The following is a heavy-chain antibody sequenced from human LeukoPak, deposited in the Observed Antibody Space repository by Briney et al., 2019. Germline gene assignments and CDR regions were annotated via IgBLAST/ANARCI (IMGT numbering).Heavy chain of an antibody. V-gene: IGHV1-69*13. J-gene: IGHJ5*02. CDR3: ARDLGWFGELFGWFDP. D-gene: IGHD3-10*01. CDR1: GGTFSSYA. CDR2: IIPIFGTA. Sequence: ASVKVSCKASGGTFSSYAISWVRQAPGQGLEWKGGIIPIFGTANYAQKFQGRVTITADESTSTAYMELSSLRSEDTAVYYCARDLGWFGELFGWFDPWGQGTLVTVSS.